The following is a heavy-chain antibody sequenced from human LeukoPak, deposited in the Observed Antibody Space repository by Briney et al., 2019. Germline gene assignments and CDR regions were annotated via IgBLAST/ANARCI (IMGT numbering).Heavy chain of an antibody. J-gene: IGHJ4*02. CDR3: ARRGYCSGGSCYSRWSIDY. D-gene: IGHD2-15*01. CDR1: GYTFTSYG. V-gene: IGHV1-18*01. Sequence: ASVKVSCKASGYTFTSYGISWVRQAPGQGLEWMGWISAYNGNTNYAQKLQGRVTMTTDTSTSTAYMELRSLRSDDTAVYYCARRGYCSGGSCYSRWSIDYWGQGTLVTVSS. CDR2: ISAYNGNT.